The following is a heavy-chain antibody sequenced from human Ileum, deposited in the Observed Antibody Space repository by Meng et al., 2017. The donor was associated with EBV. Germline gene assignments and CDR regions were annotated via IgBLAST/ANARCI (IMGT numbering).Heavy chain of an antibody. CDR1: GGSISSSGW. V-gene: IGHV4-4*02. CDR2: IYRGGGT. J-gene: IGHJ4*02. D-gene: IGHD2-2*02. CDR3: ARVRVIPAAIGFDY. Sequence: QGQLQVAGPGLVKPSGTPSLTCAVSGGSISSSGWWSWVRQPPGKGLEWIGEIYRGGGTNYNASLKSRVTISVDTSKNHFSLKLNSVTAADTAVYYCARVRVIPAAIGFDYWGQGTLVTASS.